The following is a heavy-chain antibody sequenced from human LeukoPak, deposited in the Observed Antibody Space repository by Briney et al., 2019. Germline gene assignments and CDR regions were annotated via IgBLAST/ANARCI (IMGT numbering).Heavy chain of an antibody. CDR3: ARYLSMTTVVDY. V-gene: IGHV3-7*01. D-gene: IGHD4-23*01. J-gene: IGHJ4*02. CDR2: IKPDGSQI. Sequence: GGSLRLSCAASGFTFSTYWMTWVRQAPGKGLEWVANIKPDGSQIYYVDSVKGRFTISRDNAKNSLYLQMNSLRAEDTAVYYCARYLSMTTVVDYWGQGILVTVSS. CDR1: GFTFSTYW.